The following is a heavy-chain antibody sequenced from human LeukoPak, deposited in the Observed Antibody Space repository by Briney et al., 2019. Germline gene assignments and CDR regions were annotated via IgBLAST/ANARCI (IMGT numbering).Heavy chain of an antibody. Sequence: PRGSLRLSCAASGFTFSSYEMNWVRQAPGKGLEWVSYISSSGSTTHYADSVKGRFTISRDNAKKSLYLQMNSLRAEDTAVYYCARDNYDSSGYYFDWGQGTLVTVSS. CDR1: GFTFSSYE. V-gene: IGHV3-48*03. CDR3: ARDNYDSSGYYFD. CDR2: ISSSGSTT. D-gene: IGHD3-22*01. J-gene: IGHJ4*02.